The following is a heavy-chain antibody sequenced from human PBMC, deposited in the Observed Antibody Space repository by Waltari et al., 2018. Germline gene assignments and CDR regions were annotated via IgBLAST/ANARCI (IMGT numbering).Heavy chain of an antibody. D-gene: IGHD4-17*01. CDR1: GFTFSTPT. CDR2: LSGTGGTP. CDR3: AKGVTTVTDWGDAAFDI. Sequence: EVQLLESGGGLVQTVSSLRLSCAAAGFTFSTPTLSLVRQAPGKGLDWVSALSGTGGTPYYADSVKGRITISRDNSKNTLYMYIESLRAEDTALYYCAKGVTTVTDWGDAAFDIWGQGAVVTVSS. J-gene: IGHJ3*02. V-gene: IGHV3-23*01.